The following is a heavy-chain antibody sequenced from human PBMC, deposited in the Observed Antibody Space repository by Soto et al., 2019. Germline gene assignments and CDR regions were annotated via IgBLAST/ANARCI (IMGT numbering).Heavy chain of an antibody. Sequence: ASVKVSCKASGYTFTSYYMHWVRQAPGQGLEWMGIINPSGGSTSYAQKFQGRVTMTRDTSTSTVYMELSSLRSEDTAVYYCAGSRTYDYVWGSYRHGMDVWGQGTTVTVSS. V-gene: IGHV1-46*01. CDR2: INPSGGST. CDR3: AGSRTYDYVWGSYRHGMDV. D-gene: IGHD3-16*01. CDR1: GYTFTSYY. J-gene: IGHJ6*02.